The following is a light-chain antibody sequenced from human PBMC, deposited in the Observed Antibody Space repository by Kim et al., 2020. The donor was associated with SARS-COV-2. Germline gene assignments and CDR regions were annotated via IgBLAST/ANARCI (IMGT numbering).Light chain of an antibody. CDR3: CSCAGGNSYCV. J-gene: IGLJ1*01. Sequence: QSALTQPRSVSGSPGQSVSISCTGTSSDVGGYNSFSWYQQHPGKTPKVMIYDVTKRPSGVPDRFSGSKSGNTASLTVSGLQAEDEADYYCCSCAGGNSYCVFGTGTKVTVL. V-gene: IGLV2-11*01. CDR1: SSDVGGYNS. CDR2: DVT.